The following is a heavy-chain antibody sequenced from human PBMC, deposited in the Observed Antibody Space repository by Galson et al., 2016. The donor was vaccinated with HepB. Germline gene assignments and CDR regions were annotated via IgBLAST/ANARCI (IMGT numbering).Heavy chain of an antibody. J-gene: IGHJ3*01. CDR2: INPNSGDT. Sequence: SVKVSCKASGYNFIGYYIHWVRQAPGQGLEWMGRINPNSGDTNYGQQFQGRVTMTRDTSISTAYMELSSLRSNDTAVYYCRREVYYDSGAYYPKCFAFDLWGQGTIVSVAS. V-gene: IGHV1-2*06. D-gene: IGHD3-22*01. CDR3: RREVYYDSGAYYPKCFAFDL. CDR1: GYNFIGYY.